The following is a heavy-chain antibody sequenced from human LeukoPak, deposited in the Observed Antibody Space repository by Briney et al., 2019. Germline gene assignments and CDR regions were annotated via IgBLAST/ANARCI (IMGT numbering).Heavy chain of an antibody. Sequence: GASVKVSCKASGYTFTSYYMHWVRQAPGQGLEWMGIIKAGRDITLYAQKFQGRVTVTRDTSTSTVYMELSSLRSEDTAVYYCAREGPNMYYFDNWGQGTLVTVSS. V-gene: IGHV1-46*01. D-gene: IGHD2-8*01. CDR3: AREGPNMYYFDN. CDR2: IKAGRDIT. J-gene: IGHJ4*02. CDR1: GYTFTSYY.